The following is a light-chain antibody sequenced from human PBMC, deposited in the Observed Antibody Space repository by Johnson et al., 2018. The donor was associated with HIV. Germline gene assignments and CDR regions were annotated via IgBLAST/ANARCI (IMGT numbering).Light chain of an antibody. CDR1: SSNIGNNY. Sequence: QSVLTQPPSVSAAPGQKVTISCSGSSSNIGNNYVSWYQQLPGTAPKLLIYDNNKRPSGIPDRFSGSKSGTSATLGITGLQTGVEADYYCGTWDSSLSAHNYVCGTGTKVIVL. V-gene: IGLV1-51*01. J-gene: IGLJ1*01. CDR3: GTWDSSLSAHNYV. CDR2: DNN.